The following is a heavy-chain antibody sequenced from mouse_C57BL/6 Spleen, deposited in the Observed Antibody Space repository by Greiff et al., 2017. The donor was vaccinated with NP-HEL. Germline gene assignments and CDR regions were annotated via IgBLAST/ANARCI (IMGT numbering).Heavy chain of an antibody. V-gene: IGHV10-1*01. Sequence: EVHLVESGGGLVQPKGSLKLSCAASGFSFNTYAMNWVRQAPGKGLEWVARIRSKSNNYATYYADSVKDRFTISRDDSESMLYLQMNNLKTEDTAMYYCVRHGYYLYYYAMDYWGQGTSVTVSS. CDR2: IRSKSNNYAT. J-gene: IGHJ4*01. D-gene: IGHD2-3*01. CDR1: GFSFNTYA. CDR3: VRHGYYLYYYAMDY.